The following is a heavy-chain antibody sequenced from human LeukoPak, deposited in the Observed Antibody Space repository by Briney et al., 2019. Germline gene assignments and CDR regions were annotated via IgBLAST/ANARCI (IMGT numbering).Heavy chain of an antibody. Sequence: GGSLRLSCAASGFTFSSYGMSWLRQAPGKGLEWVSAISGSGGSTYYADSVKGRFTISRDNSKNTLYLQMNSLRAEDTAVYYCAKDRMITFGGVIGTEFDYWGQGTLVTVSP. D-gene: IGHD3-16*02. CDR1: GFTFSSYG. J-gene: IGHJ4*02. CDR3: AKDRMITFGGVIGTEFDY. CDR2: ISGSGGST. V-gene: IGHV3-23*01.